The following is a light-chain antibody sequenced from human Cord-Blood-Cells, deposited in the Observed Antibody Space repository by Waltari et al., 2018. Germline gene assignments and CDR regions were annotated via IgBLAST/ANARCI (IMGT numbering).Light chain of an antibody. V-gene: IGLV6-57*02. CDR2: EDN. J-gene: IGLJ3*02. CDR3: QSYDSSNWV. Sequence: NFMLTQPHSVSESPGKTVTISCTGSSGSIASNYVQWYQQRPGRAPTTVIYEDNQRPSGVPDRFSGSIDSSSNSAYLTISGLKTEDEADYYCQSYDSSNWVFGGGTKLTVL. CDR1: SGSIASNY.